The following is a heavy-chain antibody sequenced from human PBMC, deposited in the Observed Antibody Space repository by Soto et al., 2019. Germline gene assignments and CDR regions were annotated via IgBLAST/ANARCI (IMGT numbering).Heavy chain of an antibody. Sequence: GASVEVSCKASGYTFTGYYIHWVRQAPGQGLEWMGWINPNSGGTNYAQKFQGRVTMTRDTSISTAYMELSRLRSDDTAVYYCARGSQWLVRGTPWGQGTLLTVS. CDR3: ARGSQWLVRGTP. V-gene: IGHV1-2*02. J-gene: IGHJ4*02. CDR2: INPNSGGT. CDR1: GYTFTGYY. D-gene: IGHD6-19*01.